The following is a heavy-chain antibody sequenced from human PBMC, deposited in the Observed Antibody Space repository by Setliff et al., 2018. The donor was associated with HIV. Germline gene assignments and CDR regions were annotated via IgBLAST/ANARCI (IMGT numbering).Heavy chain of an antibody. CDR1: GYTFTSYG. J-gene: IGHJ2*01. V-gene: IGHV1-18*01. CDR2: ISAYNGNT. D-gene: IGHD1-26*01. CDR3: ARDHHSGRGSNFPWYSDL. Sequence: ASVKVSCKASGYTFTSYGISWVRQAPGQGLEWMGWISAYNGNTNYAKKFKGGVTMTTDTSTSIAYMELKSLRSEDTAVYYCARDHHSGRGSNFPWYSDLWGRGTLVTVSS.